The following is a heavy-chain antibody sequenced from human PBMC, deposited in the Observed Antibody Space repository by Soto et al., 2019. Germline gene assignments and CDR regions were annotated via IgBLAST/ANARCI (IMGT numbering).Heavy chain of an antibody. J-gene: IGHJ5*02. V-gene: IGHV3-33*01. Sequence: PGGSLRLSCAASGFTFSSYGMHWVRQAPGKGLEWVAVIWYDGSNKYYADSVKGRFTISRDNSKNTLYLQMNSLRAEDTAVYYCARELATIPGNWFDPWGQGTLVTVSS. D-gene: IGHD5-12*01. CDR1: GFTFSSYG. CDR3: ARELATIPGNWFDP. CDR2: IWYDGSNK.